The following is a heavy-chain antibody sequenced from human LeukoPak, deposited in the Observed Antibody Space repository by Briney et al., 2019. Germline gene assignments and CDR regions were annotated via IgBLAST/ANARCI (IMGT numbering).Heavy chain of an antibody. CDR3: ARVQGRYSYDY. J-gene: IGHJ4*02. Sequence: GGSLRLSCAASGVTFRNYYMSWVRQAPGKGLEWVANIHQDGSEKYYVDSLKGRFTISRDNAKNSLYLQMNSLRAEDTAVYYCARVQGRYSYDYWGQGTLVTVSS. D-gene: IGHD2-15*01. CDR2: IHQDGSEK. V-gene: IGHV3-7*01. CDR1: GVTFRNYY.